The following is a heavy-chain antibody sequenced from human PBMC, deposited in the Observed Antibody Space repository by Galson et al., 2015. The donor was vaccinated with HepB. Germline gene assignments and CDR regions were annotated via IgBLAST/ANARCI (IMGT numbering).Heavy chain of an antibody. CDR3: ASAPPDSSSWYFGPDDY. CDR1: GYTFTSYG. J-gene: IGHJ4*02. Sequence: SVKVSCKASGYTFTSYGISWVRQAPGQGLEWMGWISAYNGNTNYAQKLQGRVTMTTDTSTSTAYMELRSLRSDDTAVYYCASAPPDSSSWYFGPDDYWGQGTLVTVSS. CDR2: ISAYNGNT. D-gene: IGHD6-13*01. V-gene: IGHV1-18*01.